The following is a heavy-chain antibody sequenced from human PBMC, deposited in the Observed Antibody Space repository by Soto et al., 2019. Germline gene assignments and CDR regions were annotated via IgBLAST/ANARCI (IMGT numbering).Heavy chain of an antibody. V-gene: IGHV5-51*01. CDR2: IYPGDSDT. CDR1: GYSFTSYW. D-gene: IGHD3-3*01. Sequence: GESLKISCKGSGYSFTSYWIGWVRQMPGKGLEWVGIIYPGDSDTRYSPSFQGQVTISADKSISTAYLQWSSLKASDTAMYYCARLAWADFWSGPLDYWGQGTLVTVSS. CDR3: ARLAWADFWSGPLDY. J-gene: IGHJ4*02.